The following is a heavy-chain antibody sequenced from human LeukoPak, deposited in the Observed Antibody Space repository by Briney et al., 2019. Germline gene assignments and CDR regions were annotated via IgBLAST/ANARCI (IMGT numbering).Heavy chain of an antibody. CDR1: GYSFTNSW. J-gene: IGHJ4*02. CDR2: IYPGDSDT. Sequence: GESLKISCKGSGYSFTNSWIGWVRQMPGKGLEWKGIIYPGDSDTRYSPSFQGQVTISADKSIRTAYLQWNSLKASDTAIYYCVRHLSDITSCPNYWGQGTLITVAS. V-gene: IGHV5-51*01. D-gene: IGHD2-2*01. CDR3: VRHLSDITSCPNY.